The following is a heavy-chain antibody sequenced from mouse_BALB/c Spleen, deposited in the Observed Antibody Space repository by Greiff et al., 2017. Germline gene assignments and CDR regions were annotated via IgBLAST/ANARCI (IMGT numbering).Heavy chain of an antibody. Sequence: EVHLVESGGGLVQPGGSRKLSCAASGFTFSSFGMHWVRQAPEKGLEWVAYISSGSSTIYYADTVKGRFTISRDNPKNTLFLQMTSLRSEDTAMYYCARSLIDDWGQGTTLTVSS. CDR2: ISSGSSTI. CDR3: ARSLIDD. V-gene: IGHV5-17*02. CDR1: GFTFSSFG. J-gene: IGHJ2*01.